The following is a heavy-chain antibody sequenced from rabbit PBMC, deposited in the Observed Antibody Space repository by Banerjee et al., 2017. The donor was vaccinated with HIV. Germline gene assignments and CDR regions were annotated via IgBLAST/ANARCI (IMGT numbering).Heavy chain of an antibody. J-gene: IGHJ4*01. CDR2: IYTGSDNT. Sequence: QEQLEESGGDLVKPEGSLTLTCTASGFSFSSSYWICWVRQAPGKGLEWIGCIYTGSDNTYYANWARGRFTISKTSSTTVTLQMTSLTAADTATYFCARDESGGGYYFNLWGQGTLVTVS. D-gene: IGHD1-1*01. V-gene: IGHV1S45*01. CDR1: GFSFSSSYW. CDR3: ARDESGGGYYFNL.